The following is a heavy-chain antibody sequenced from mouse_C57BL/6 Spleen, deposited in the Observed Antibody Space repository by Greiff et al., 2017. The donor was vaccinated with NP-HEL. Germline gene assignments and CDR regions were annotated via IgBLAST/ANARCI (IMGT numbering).Heavy chain of an antibody. Sequence: VQLQESGPELVKPGASVKISCKASGYAFSSSWMNWVKQRPGTGLEWIGRIYPGDGDTNYNGKFKGKATLTADKSSSTAYMQLSSLTSEDSAVYFCARGGFIGYFDVWGTGTTVTVSS. D-gene: IGHD1-1*01. CDR3: ARGGFIGYFDV. V-gene: IGHV1-82*01. CDR1: GYAFSSSW. J-gene: IGHJ1*03. CDR2: IYPGDGDT.